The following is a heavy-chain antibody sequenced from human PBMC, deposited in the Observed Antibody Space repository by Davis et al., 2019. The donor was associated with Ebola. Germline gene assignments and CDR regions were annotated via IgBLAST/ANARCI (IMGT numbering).Heavy chain of an antibody. CDR2: ISAYNGNT. J-gene: IGHJ4*02. CDR1: GYTFSNYG. CDR3: ARGDVPCYFDY. Sequence: ASVKVSCKASGYTFSNYGISWVRQAPGQGLEWMGWISAYNGNTNYAQKLQDRVTMTTDRSTSTAYMELRSLRSDDTAVYDCARGDVPCYFDYSGQGTLVTVSS. D-gene: IGHD6-6*01. V-gene: IGHV1-18*01.